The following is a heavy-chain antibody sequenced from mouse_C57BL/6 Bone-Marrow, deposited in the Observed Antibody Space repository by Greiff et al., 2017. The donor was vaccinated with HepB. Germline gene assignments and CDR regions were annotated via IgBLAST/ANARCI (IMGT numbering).Heavy chain of an antibody. CDR3: ARKGVGFDY. Sequence: QVQLQQPGAELVRPGSSVKLSCKASGYTFTSYWMHWVKQRPIQGLEWIGNIDPSDSETHSNQKFKDKATLTVDKSSSTAYMQLSSLTSEDSAVYYCARKGVGFDYWDQGTTLTVSS. CDR1: GYTFTSYW. V-gene: IGHV1-52*01. CDR2: IDPSDSET. J-gene: IGHJ2*01.